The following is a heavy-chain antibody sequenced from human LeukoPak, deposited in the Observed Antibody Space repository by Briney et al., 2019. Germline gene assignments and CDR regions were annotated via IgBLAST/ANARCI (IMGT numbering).Heavy chain of an antibody. D-gene: IGHD5-24*01. CDR1: GFTFSSYS. J-gene: IGHJ4*02. CDR3: ARGDRDGYNYLSDS. Sequence: GGSLRLSCAASGFTFSSYSMHWVRQAPGKGLEWVSYISSSSVTIHYADSVKGRFTISRDNAKNSLYLQMNSLRDEDTAVYYCARGDRDGYNYLSDSWGQGALVTVSS. CDR2: ISSSSVTI. V-gene: IGHV3-48*02.